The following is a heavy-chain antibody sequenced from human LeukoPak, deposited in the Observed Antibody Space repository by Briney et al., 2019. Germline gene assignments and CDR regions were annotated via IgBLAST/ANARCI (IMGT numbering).Heavy chain of an antibody. CDR1: GYTFTRYD. D-gene: IGHD5-18*01. J-gene: IGHJ4*02. V-gene: IGHV1-2*02. CDR2: SNPNSGGT. Sequence: ASVAVSGSASGYTFTRYDMHWVRQAPGQGGGGMGGSNPNSGGTNYAQKFQGRVTMTRDTSISTAYMELSRLRSDDTAVYYCARGSYSYGYRVRLDYWGQGTLVTVSS. CDR3: ARGSYSYGYRVRLDY.